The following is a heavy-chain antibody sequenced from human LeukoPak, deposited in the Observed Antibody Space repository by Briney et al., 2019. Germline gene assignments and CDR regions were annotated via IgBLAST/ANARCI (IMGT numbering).Heavy chain of an antibody. CDR2: INPSGGST. CDR1: GYTFTSYY. CDR3: AREGRLGPRGISEVLKPYSSSWSGSDY. J-gene: IGHJ4*02. V-gene: IGHV1-46*01. D-gene: IGHD6-13*01. Sequence: ASVKVSCKASGYTFTSYYMHWVRQAPGQGLEWMGIINPSGGSTSYAQKFQGRVTMTRDTSTSTVYMELSSLRSEDTAVYYCAREGRLGPRGISEVLKPYSSSWSGSDYWGQGTLVTVSS.